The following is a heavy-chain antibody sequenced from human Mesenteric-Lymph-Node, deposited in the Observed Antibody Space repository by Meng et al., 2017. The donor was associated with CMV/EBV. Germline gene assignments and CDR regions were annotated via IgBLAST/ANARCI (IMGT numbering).Heavy chain of an antibody. CDR3: AKDLHIVLTFGGVFDFDS. J-gene: IGHJ4*02. V-gene: IGHV3-30-3*01. CDR1: GFTFRSHT. CDR2: ISYDGSSK. Sequence: GESLKISCAASGFTFRSHTMHWVRQAPGKGLEWVAVISYDGSSKFYPDSVKGRFTISRDNSKDTLSLQMKSLRAEDTAIYYCAKDLHIVLTFGGVFDFDSRGQGTLVTVSS. D-gene: IGHD3-16*02.